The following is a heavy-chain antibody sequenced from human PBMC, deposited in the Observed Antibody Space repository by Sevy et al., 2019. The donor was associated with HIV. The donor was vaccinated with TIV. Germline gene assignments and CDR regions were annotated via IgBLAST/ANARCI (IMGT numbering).Heavy chain of an antibody. J-gene: IGHJ6*02. CDR2: IWFDGSNT. D-gene: IGHD1-20*01. CDR1: GFTFSTYG. CDR3: ARDGITGITLGYYYYGMDV. V-gene: IGHV3-33*01. Sequence: GGSLRLSCAASGFTFSTYGMHWVRQAPGKGLEWVAVIWFDGSNTYYADSVKGRFTISRDIAKNTLHLQMNSLRVEDTAVYYCARDGITGITLGYYYYGMDVWGQGTTVTVSS.